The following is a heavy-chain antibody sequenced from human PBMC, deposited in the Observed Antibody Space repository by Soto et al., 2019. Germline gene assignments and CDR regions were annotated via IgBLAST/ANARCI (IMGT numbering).Heavy chain of an antibody. CDR3: ARFSGSYYYAMDV. CDR2: INHSGVT. Sequence: SETLALTCAVYGGSFSGYYWSWIRQPPGKGLEWIGEINHSGVTNYKPSLKRRVTISVDTSKNQFSLQLKSVTAADTALYYCARFSGSYYYAMDVWGQGSTVTVSS. J-gene: IGHJ6*02. CDR1: GGSFSGYY. V-gene: IGHV4-34*01. D-gene: IGHD6-19*01.